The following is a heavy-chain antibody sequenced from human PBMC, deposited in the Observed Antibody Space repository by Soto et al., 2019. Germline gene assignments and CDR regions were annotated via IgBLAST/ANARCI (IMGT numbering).Heavy chain of an antibody. CDR3: AKTFGYSYAIDY. Sequence: QVQLVQSGAEVKKPGASVKVSCKASGYTFTSYGISWVRQAPGQGLEWMGWISAYNGNTNYAQKLQGRVTMTTDTSASTAYRALRSLTADDTAVYSCAKTFGYSYAIDYWGQGPLATVAS. J-gene: IGHJ4*02. CDR2: ISAYNGNT. CDR1: GYTFTSYG. V-gene: IGHV1-18*01. D-gene: IGHD5-18*01.